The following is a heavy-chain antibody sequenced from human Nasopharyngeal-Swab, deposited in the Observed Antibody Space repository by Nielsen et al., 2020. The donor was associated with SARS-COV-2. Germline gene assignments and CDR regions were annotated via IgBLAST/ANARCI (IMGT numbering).Heavy chain of an antibody. CDR3: ARELAVAGTLGLFDY. V-gene: IGHV3-7*01. CDR1: GFIFSSYW. CDR2: TKQDGSEK. J-gene: IGHJ4*02. D-gene: IGHD6-19*01. Sequence: GESLKISCAASGFIFSSYWMSWVRQAPGKGLEWVANTKQDGSEKYYVDSVKGRFTISRDNAKNALYLQMNTLRAEDTAVYYCARELAVAGTLGLFDYWGQGTLVTVSS.